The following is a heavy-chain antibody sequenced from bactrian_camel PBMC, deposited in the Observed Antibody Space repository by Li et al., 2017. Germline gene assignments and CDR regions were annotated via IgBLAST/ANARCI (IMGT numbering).Heavy chain of an antibody. J-gene: IGHJ4*01. V-gene: IGHV3S1*01. CDR1: YTYASNC. Sequence: VQLVESGGGSVQAGGSLRLSCAYTYASNCMGWFRQAPGKEREGVAAIMILGATTYYADSVKGRFTISQDNAKNMVYLQVNSLKAEDTAMYYCAAGWSFGVGTLLRRHYNYWGQGTQVTVS. D-gene: IGHD3*01. CDR2: IMILGATT. CDR3: AAGWSFGVGTLLRRHYNY.